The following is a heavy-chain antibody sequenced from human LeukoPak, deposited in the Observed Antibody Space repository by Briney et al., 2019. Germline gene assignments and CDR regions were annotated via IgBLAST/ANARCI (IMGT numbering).Heavy chain of an antibody. V-gene: IGHV3-11*04. Sequence: GGSLRLSCAASGFTFSDYYMSWIRQAPGKGLEWVSYIRSSGSTIYYADSVKGRFNISRDNAKNSLYLQMNSLRAEDTAVYYCARVDCSSTSCYEFDYWGQGTLVTVSS. CDR3: ARVDCSSTSCYEFDY. CDR1: GFTFSDYY. J-gene: IGHJ4*02. CDR2: IRSSGSTI. D-gene: IGHD2-2*01.